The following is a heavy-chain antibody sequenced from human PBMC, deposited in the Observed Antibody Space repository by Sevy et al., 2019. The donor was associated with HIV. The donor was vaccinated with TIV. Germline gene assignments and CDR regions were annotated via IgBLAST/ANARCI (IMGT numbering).Heavy chain of an antibody. D-gene: IGHD2-8*02. V-gene: IGHV1-8*01. Sequence: ASVKVSCKASGYTFTSYDINWVRQATGQGLEWMGWMNPNSGNTGYAQKFQGRVTMTRNTSISTAYMELSSLGSEDTAVYYCARGFLPVLANNWFDPWGQGTLVTVSS. J-gene: IGHJ5*02. CDR3: ARGFLPVLANNWFDP. CDR2: MNPNSGNT. CDR1: GYTFTSYD.